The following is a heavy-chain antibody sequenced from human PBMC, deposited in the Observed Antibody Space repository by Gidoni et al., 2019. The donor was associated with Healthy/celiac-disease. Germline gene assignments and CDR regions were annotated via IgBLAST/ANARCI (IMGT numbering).Heavy chain of an antibody. V-gene: IGHV3-23*01. CDR3: AKDSTFCSGGSCKRMYYYYGMDV. Sequence: EVQLLESGGGLVQPGGSLRLSCAASGFTFSSYARSWVRQAPGKGLEWVSAISGSGGSTYYADSVKGRFTISRDNSKNTLYLQMNSLRAEDTAVYYCAKDSTFCSGGSCKRMYYYYGMDVWGQGTTVTVSS. J-gene: IGHJ6*02. CDR1: GFTFSSYA. D-gene: IGHD2-15*01. CDR2: ISGSGGST.